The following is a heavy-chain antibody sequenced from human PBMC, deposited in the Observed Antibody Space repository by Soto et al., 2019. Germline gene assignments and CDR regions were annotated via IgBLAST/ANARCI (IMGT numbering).Heavy chain of an antibody. V-gene: IGHV2-5*02. D-gene: IGHD6-6*01. CDR2: IYWDADK. CDR1: GFSLSTSGVG. J-gene: IGHJ4*02. CDR3: AHSRPPRLLDH. Sequence: QITLKESGPTLVKPTQTLTLTCTFSGFSLSTSGVGVGLIRQPPGKALEWLALIYWDADKRYSPSLNSRLTITKDASKNQVVLTMTNMDPVDTATYYCAHSRPPRLLDHWGQGTLVTVSS.